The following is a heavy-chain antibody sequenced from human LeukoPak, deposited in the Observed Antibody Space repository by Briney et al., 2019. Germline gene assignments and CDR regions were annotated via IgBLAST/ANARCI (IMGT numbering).Heavy chain of an antibody. CDR2: IYYSVSGGGT. D-gene: IGHD4-17*01. J-gene: IGHJ4*02. CDR3: ARGGTMTTVPL. Sequence: SETLSLTCTVSGGSINNYYWNWIRQPPGKGLELIGYIYYSVSGGGTNYNPSLKSRVTISADTSTNQFSLKLSSVTAADTAVYYCARGGTMTTVPLWGQGTLVTVSS. CDR1: GGSINNYY. V-gene: IGHV4-59*08.